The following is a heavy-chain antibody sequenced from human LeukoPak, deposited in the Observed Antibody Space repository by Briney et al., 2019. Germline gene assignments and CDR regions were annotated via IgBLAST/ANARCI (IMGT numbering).Heavy chain of an antibody. Sequence: GRSLRLSCAASGFTFDDYAMHWVRQAPGKGLEWVSGIGWNSGSIGYADSVKGRFTISRDNAKNSLYLQMNSLRAEDTALYYCAKEGVRDTIFGVGEYNWFDPWGQGTLVTVSS. CDR1: GFTFDDYA. V-gene: IGHV3-9*01. D-gene: IGHD3-3*01. CDR2: IGWNSGSI. J-gene: IGHJ5*02. CDR3: AKEGVRDTIFGVGEYNWFDP.